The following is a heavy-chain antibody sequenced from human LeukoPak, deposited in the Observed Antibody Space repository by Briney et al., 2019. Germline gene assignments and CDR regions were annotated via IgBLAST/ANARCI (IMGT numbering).Heavy chain of an antibody. D-gene: IGHD3-22*01. CDR1: GGTFSSYA. CDR2: IIPIFGTA. J-gene: IGHJ6*03. V-gene: IGHV1-69*05. CDR3: ASSTTNYDSSGYPYYYYYYMDV. Sequence: GSSVKVSCKASGGTFSSYAISWVRQAPGQGLEWMGGIIPIFGTANYAQKFQGRVTITTDESTSTAYMELSSLRSEDTAVYYCASSTTNYDSSGYPYYYYYYMDVWGKGTTVTVSS.